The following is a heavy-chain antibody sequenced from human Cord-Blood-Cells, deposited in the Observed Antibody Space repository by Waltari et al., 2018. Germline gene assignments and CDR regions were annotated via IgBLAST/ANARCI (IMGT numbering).Heavy chain of an antibody. CDR2: IYYSGST. V-gene: IGHV4-39*01. Sequence: QLQLQESGPGLVKPSETLSLTCTVSGGSISSSSYYWGWIRQPPGKGLEWIGSIYYSGSTYYNPSLKSRVTISVDTSKNQFSRKLSSGTAADTAVYYCATATQTGDRAFEIWGQGTMVTVSS. J-gene: IGHJ3*02. D-gene: IGHD7-27*01. CDR1: GGSISSSSYY. CDR3: ATATQTGDRAFEI.